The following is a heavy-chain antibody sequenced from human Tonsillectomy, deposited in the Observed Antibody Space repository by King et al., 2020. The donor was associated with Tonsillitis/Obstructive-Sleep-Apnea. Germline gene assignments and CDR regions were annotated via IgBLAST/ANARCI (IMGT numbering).Heavy chain of an antibody. CDR3: AREPGD. V-gene: IGHV4-59*02. CDR1: GDSVSDYY. J-gene: IGHJ4*01. Sequence: PLQESGPGLVKPSETLSLTCTVSGDSVSDYYWSWLRQPPGRGLEWIGYIFYNGNTNYNPSLKSRVTINLDASKNQFSLKLTSVTAADTAVYYCAREPGDWGHGTLVTVSS. CDR2: IFYNGNT.